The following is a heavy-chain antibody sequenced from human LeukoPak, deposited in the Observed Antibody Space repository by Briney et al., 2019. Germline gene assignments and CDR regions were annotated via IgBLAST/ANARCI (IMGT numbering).Heavy chain of an antibody. CDR1: GYTFTSYD. CDR2: MNPNSGNT. V-gene: IGHV1-8*03. J-gene: IGHJ5*02. CDR3: ARARYSSSHNWFDP. D-gene: IGHD6-6*01. Sequence: ASVKVSCKASGYTFTSYDINWVRQATGQGLEWMGWMNPNSGNTGYAQKFRGRVTITRNTSISTAYMGLSSLRSEDTAVYYYARARYSSSHNWFDPWGQGTLVTVSS.